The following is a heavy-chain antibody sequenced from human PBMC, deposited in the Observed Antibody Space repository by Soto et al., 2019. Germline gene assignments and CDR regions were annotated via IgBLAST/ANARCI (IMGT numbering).Heavy chain of an antibody. CDR1: GFTFSSYA. CDR3: AKGSQPETITMVRGPSGMDV. CDR2: ISGSGGST. D-gene: IGHD3-10*01. V-gene: IGHV3-23*01. J-gene: IGHJ6*02. Sequence: GGSLRLSCAASGFTFSSYAMSWVRQAPGKGLEWVSAISGSGGSTYYADSVKGRFTISRDNSKNTLYLQMNSLRAEDTAVYYCAKGSQPETITMVRGPSGMDVWGQGTTVTVSS.